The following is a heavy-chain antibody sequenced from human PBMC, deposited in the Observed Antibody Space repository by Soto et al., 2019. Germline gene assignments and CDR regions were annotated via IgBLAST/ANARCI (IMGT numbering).Heavy chain of an antibody. CDR3: GRDASGGIIDS. V-gene: IGHV1-18*01. D-gene: IGHD3-16*01. Sequence: QVQLVQSGAEVKKPGASVKVSCKTSGYTFTGHGINWVRQAPGHGLEWMGRISVFNGNTKYGQNIQDRVIMTTYTSQSTAYMELRSLRSSDTAVYFWGRDASGGIIDSWGQGPMLNVSS. J-gene: IGHJ3*01. CDR1: GYTFTGHG. CDR2: ISVFNGNT.